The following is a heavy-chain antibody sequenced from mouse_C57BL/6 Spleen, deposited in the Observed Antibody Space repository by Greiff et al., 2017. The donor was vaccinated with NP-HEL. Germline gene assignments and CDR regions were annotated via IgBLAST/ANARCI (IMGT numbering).Heavy chain of an antibody. Sequence: EVQLQQSGAELVRPGASVKLSCTASGFNIKDDYMHWVKQRPEQGLEWIGWLDPENGDTEYASKFQGKATITADTSSNTAYLQLSSLTSEDTAVYYSTDYKYAMDYWGQGTSVTVSS. CDR3: TDYKYAMDY. CDR1: GFNIKDDY. D-gene: IGHD2-12*01. J-gene: IGHJ4*01. CDR2: LDPENGDT. V-gene: IGHV14-4*01.